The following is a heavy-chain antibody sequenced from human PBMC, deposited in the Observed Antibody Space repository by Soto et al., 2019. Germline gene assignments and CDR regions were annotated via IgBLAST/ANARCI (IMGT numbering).Heavy chain of an antibody. CDR2: ISSSGSTI. Sequence: QAQLVESGGGLVKPGGSLRLSCAASGFTFSDYYMSWIRQAPGKGLEWVSYISSSGSTIYYADSVKGRFTISRDNAKNSLYLQMNCLRAEDTAVYYCARDLIITQWLVLPYYYYYGMDVWGQGTTVTVSS. CDR3: ARDLIITQWLVLPYYYYYGMDV. V-gene: IGHV3-11*01. CDR1: GFTFSDYY. D-gene: IGHD6-19*01. J-gene: IGHJ6*02.